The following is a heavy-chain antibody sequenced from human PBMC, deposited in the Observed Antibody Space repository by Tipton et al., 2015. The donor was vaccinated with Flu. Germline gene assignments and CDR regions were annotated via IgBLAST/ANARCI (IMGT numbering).Heavy chain of an antibody. CDR3: ARLAQGDYDDAFDI. CDR2: VSHSGIT. J-gene: IGHJ3*02. V-gene: IGHV4-38-2*01. Sequence: TLSLTCVVSGYSISTGYYWGWIRQPPGKGLEWIGSVSHSGITYYEPSLKSRVTVSVDTSRNQFSLKLRSVTAVDTAVYFCARLAQGDYDDAFDIWGRGTMVTVSS. CDR1: GYSISTGYY. D-gene: IGHD4-17*01.